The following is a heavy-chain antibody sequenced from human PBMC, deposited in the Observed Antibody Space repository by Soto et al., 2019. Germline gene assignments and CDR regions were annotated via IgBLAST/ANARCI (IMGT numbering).Heavy chain of an antibody. CDR1: GVSFSGYF. D-gene: IGHD1-26*01. CDR2: INHSGSS. V-gene: IGHV4-34*01. Sequence: SGTLSLTCAVSGVSFSGYFWTWIRQTPGTGLQWIGQINHSGSSIYNPSLKNRVTISTMSNNKFSLELSSVTAADTAVYYCTRGLFSGSYYSGGWYYFDSWGQGTMVTVSS. CDR3: TRGLFSGSYYSGGWYYFDS. J-gene: IGHJ4*02.